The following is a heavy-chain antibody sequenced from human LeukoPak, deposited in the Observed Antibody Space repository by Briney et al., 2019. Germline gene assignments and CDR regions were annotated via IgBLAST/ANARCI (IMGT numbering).Heavy chain of an antibody. CDR2: IYTSGST. V-gene: IGHV4-4*07. CDR3: ATRYCSSTSCYFAY. J-gene: IGHJ4*02. D-gene: IGHD2-2*01. CDR1: GGSISSYY. Sequence: KTSETLSLTCTVSGGSISSYYWSWIRQPAGKGLEWIGRIYTSGSTNYNPSLKSRVTISVDTSKNQFSLKLSSVTAADTAVYYCATRYCSSTSCYFAYWGQGTLVTVSS.